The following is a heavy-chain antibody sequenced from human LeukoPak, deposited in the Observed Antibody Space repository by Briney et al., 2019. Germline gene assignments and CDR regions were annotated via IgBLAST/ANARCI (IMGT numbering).Heavy chain of an antibody. CDR1: GGSFSGYS. CDR2: INHSGST. J-gene: IGHJ3*02. Sequence: SETLSLTCPVYGGSFSGYSGGWIRNPPGKGLEWIGEINHSGSTNYNPSLKSRVTISVDTSKNQFSLKLNSVTAADTAVYYCAKSNGYGLVDIWGQGTMVTVSS. CDR3: AKSNGYGLVDI. D-gene: IGHD3-10*01. V-gene: IGHV4-34*01.